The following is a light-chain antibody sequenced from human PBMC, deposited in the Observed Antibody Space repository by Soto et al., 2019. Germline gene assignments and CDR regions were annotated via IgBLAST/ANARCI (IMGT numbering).Light chain of an antibody. CDR1: SSDIGGYNYNY. V-gene: IGLV2-8*01. CDR3: SSYSPSHVF. J-gene: IGLJ2*01. CDR2: EVN. Sequence: QSVLTQPPSASGSPGQSVTISCTGTSSDIGGYNYNYVSWYQQHPGKAPKLMIYEVNKRPSGVPDRFSGSKFGNTASLTVSGLRADDEAEYYCSSYSPSHVFFGGGTKLTVL.